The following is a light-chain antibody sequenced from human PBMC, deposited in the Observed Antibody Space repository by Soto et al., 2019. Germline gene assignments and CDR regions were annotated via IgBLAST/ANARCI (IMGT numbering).Light chain of an antibody. CDR3: CSYAGSYTLI. J-gene: IGLJ2*01. CDR2: DVS. V-gene: IGLV2-11*01. Sequence: QSVLTQPRSVSGSPGQSVTISCTGTSRDVGGYNYVSWYQQHPGTAPKLIIYDVSKRPSGVPDRFSGSKSGNTASLTISGLQAEDETDYYCCSYAGSYTLIFGGGTQLTVL. CDR1: SRDVGGYNY.